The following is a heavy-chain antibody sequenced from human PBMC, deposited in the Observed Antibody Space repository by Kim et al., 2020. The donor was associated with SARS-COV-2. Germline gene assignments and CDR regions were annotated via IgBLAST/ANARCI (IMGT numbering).Heavy chain of an antibody. D-gene: IGHD3-10*01. V-gene: IGHV3-43*01. Sequence: TYYADSVKGRFTISRDNSKNSLYLQMNSLRTEDTALYYCAKDPGEGVIVPWGQGTLVTVSS. CDR3: AKDPGEGVIVP. J-gene: IGHJ5*02. CDR2: T.